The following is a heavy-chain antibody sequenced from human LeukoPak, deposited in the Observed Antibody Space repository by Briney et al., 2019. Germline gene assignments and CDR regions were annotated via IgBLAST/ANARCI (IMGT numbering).Heavy chain of an antibody. CDR3: AKYRYRGDPILDN. D-gene: IGHD2-21*02. CDR2: IYYTGIT. CDR1: GGSINSYY. J-gene: IGHJ4*02. V-gene: IGHV4-59*08. Sequence: PSETLSLTCTVSGGSINSYYWSWIRQPPGKGLEWIGSIYYTGITDYNPSLKSRVTISVDTPKKQFSLKVSSVTAPDTPVYYCAKYRYRGDPILDNWGQGTLVTVSS.